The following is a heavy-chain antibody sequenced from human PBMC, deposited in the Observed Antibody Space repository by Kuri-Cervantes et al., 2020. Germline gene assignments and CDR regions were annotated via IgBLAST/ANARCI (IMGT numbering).Heavy chain of an antibody. Sequence: KVSCKGSGYSFTSYWIGWVRQMPGKGLEWMGIIYPGDSDTRYSPSFQGQVTISADKSISTAYLQWSSLKASDTVMYYCARGTMVTVVPFDYWGQGTLVTVSS. V-gene: IGHV5-51*01. CDR2: IYPGDSDT. CDR1: GYSFTSYW. CDR3: ARGTMVTVVPFDY. D-gene: IGHD5-18*01. J-gene: IGHJ4*02.